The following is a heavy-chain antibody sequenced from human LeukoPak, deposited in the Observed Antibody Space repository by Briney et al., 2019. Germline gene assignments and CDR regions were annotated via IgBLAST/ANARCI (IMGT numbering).Heavy chain of an antibody. D-gene: IGHD3-10*01. J-gene: IGHJ4*02. CDR1: GGSFSGYY. CDR2: INHSGST. Sequence: SETLSLTCAVYGGSFSGYYGSWIRQPPGKGLEWIGEINHSGSTNYNPSLKSRVTISVDTSKNQFSLKLSSVTAADTAVYYCASALWFGGSSFDYWGQGTLVTVSS. CDR3: ASALWFGGSSFDY. V-gene: IGHV4-34*01.